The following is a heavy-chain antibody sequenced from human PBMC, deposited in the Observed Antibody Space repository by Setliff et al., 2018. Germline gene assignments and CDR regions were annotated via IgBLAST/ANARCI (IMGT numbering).Heavy chain of an antibody. CDR3: ARGEYTSLPSGVYYHMDV. Sequence: GASVKVSCKVSGYTFTVYTMNWVRQAPGQGLEWMGWINTYTGSPTYAQGFTGRFVFSLDTSVSTTYLQISSLKAEDTAVYYCARGEYTSLPSGVYYHMDVWGKGTTVTVSS. J-gene: IGHJ6*03. CDR2: INTYTGSP. D-gene: IGHD6-6*01. CDR1: GYTFTVYT. V-gene: IGHV7-4-1*02.